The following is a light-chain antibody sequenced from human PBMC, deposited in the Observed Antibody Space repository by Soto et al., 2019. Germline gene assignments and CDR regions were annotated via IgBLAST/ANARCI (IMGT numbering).Light chain of an antibody. V-gene: IGKV3-20*01. CDR3: QQYGYLVT. CDR2: GAS. J-gene: IGKJ4*01. Sequence: EIVLTQSPGTLSLSPGERATLSCRASQSITNNYLAWYQQKPGRAHRLLIYGASSSATGIPDRFSGSWSGTDFTLTVSRLEPEDCAMYYCQQYGYLVTFGGGTKVEIK. CDR1: QSITNNY.